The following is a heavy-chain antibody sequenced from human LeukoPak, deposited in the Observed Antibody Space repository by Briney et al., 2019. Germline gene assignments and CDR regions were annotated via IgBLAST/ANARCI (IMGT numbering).Heavy chain of an antibody. CDR2: INCNSGDT. Sequence: VASVKVSCKASGYTFTGNYIHWVRQAPGQGLEWMGWINCNSGDTNYAPRFQGRVSMTRDTSINTAYMDMSMLRSDDTAVYYCARAFLLLEWPLEYFDLWGRGTLVTVSS. V-gene: IGHV1-2*02. D-gene: IGHD3-3*01. CDR3: ARAFLLLEWPLEYFDL. CDR1: GYTFTGNY. J-gene: IGHJ2*01.